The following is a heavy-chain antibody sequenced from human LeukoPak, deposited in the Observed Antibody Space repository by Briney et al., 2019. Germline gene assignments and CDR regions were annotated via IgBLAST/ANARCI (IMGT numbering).Heavy chain of an antibody. V-gene: IGHV1-46*01. J-gene: IGHJ4*02. CDR1: GYTFTSYY. D-gene: IGHD3-22*01. CDR2: INPSGGST. Sequence: ASVKVSFKASGYTFTSYYMHWVRQAPGQGLEWMGIINPSGGSTSYAQKFQGRVTMTRDTSTSTVYMELSSLRSEDTAVYYCAREGERDYYDSSGYYLGDYWGQGTLVTVSS. CDR3: AREGERDYYDSSGYYLGDY.